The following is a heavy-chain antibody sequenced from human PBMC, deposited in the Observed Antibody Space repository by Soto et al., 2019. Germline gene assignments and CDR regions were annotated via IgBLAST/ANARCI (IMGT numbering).Heavy chain of an antibody. CDR3: ATRDNSRFY. V-gene: IGHV4-4*02. CDR1: GVSISSHDW. D-gene: IGHD6-13*01. CDR2: SHQSGST. Sequence: QVQLQESGPGLVKPSGTLSLTCAVSGVSISSHDWWPWVRQPPGKGLEWIGESHQSGSTNYNSSLESRVTIEVDTSKNQFSLKLRSVTVADTAVYYCATRDNSRFYWGQGTLVTVSS. J-gene: IGHJ4*02.